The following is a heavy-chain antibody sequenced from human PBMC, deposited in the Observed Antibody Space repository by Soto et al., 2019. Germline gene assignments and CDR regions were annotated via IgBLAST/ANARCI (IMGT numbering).Heavy chain of an antibody. D-gene: IGHD3-16*02. J-gene: IGHJ4*01. CDR1: GYSISSGHF. CDR2: SDHSGST. Sequence: SETLSLTCTVSGYSISSGHFWGWIRQPPGKGLEWIGSSDHSGSTYVNPSLKSRVTISVDTSKNQFSLRLSSVTAADTAVYYCARDGDFEYVWGSYRPPAFDFWGHGVLVTVSS. CDR3: ARDGDFEYVWGSYRPPAFDF. V-gene: IGHV4-38-2*02.